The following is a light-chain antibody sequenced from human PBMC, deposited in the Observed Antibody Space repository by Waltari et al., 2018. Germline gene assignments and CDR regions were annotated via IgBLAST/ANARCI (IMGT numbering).Light chain of an antibody. CDR2: RNK. CDR3: AAWDDSLNCVL. J-gene: IGLJ2*01. Sequence: QSVLTQPPSASETPGQRVTISCSGSNSNTGSNNVTWYQQFPGTAPKLLIYRNKHRPSGVPDRFSAAKSGTSASLAISGLQSEDEADYYCAAWDDSLNCVLFGGGTKLTVL. V-gene: IGLV1-44*01. CDR1: NSNTGSNN.